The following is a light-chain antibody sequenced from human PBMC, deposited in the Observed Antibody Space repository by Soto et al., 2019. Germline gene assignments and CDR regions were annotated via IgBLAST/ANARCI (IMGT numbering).Light chain of an antibody. V-gene: IGKV1-5*01. CDR2: DAS. CDR1: QSISRW. Sequence: DIQMTQSPLTLSASVGDRVTITCRASQSISRWLAWYQQKPGKAPKLLIYDASTLESGVPSRFSGRVSGTEFTLTSTSLQPDDFATYHCQQYKSYWTFGQGTKVEIK. CDR3: QQYKSYWT. J-gene: IGKJ1*01.